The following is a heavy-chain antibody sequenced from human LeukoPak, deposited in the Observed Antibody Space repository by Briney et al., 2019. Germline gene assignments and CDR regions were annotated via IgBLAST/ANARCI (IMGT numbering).Heavy chain of an antibody. D-gene: IGHD5-24*01. Sequence: APVKVSCKASGYTFTSYYMHWVRQAPGQGLEWMGIINPSGGSTSYAQKFQGRVTMTRDTSTSTVYMELSSLRSEDTAVYYCARPSRDGYNYDAFDIWGQGTMVTVSS. CDR2: INPSGGST. CDR3: ARPSRDGYNYDAFDI. J-gene: IGHJ3*02. V-gene: IGHV1-46*01. CDR1: GYTFTSYY.